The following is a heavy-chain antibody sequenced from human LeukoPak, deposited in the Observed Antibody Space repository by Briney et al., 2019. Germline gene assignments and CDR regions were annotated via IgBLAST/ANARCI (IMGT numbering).Heavy chain of an antibody. D-gene: IGHD3-10*01. CDR2: TSSDLNVK. Sequence: GGSLRLSCAASGFTFKNYVIHWVRQAPGKGLEWVAVTSSDLNVKLYADSVKGRFTISRDNSRSTLYLQMNSLRPEDTAIYYCAREGYYGSGSPPSLYLDYWGQGTLVTVSS. CDR3: AREGYYGSGSPPSLYLDY. J-gene: IGHJ4*02. CDR1: GFTFKNYV. V-gene: IGHV3-30-3*01.